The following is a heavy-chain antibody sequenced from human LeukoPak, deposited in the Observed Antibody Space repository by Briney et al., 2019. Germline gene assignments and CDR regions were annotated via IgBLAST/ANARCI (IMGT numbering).Heavy chain of an antibody. Sequence: PSETLSLTCTVSGGSISSYYWSWIRQPAGKGLEWIGRIYTSGSTNYNPSLKRRVTISVDTSKNQFSLKLSSVTAADTAVYYCARVRDSSGWTIIDYWGQGTLVTVSS. V-gene: IGHV4-4*07. CDR3: ARVRDSSGWTIIDY. CDR2: IYTSGST. J-gene: IGHJ4*02. D-gene: IGHD6-19*01. CDR1: GGSISSYY.